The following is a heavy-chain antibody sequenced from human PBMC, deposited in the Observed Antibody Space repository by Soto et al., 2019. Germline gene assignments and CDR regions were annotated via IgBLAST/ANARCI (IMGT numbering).Heavy chain of an antibody. CDR1: GGSISSSSYY. CDR3: ATTPSSFGSSVDY. V-gene: IGHV4-39*01. J-gene: IGHJ4*02. Sequence: QLQLQESGPGLVKPSETLSLTCTVSGGSISSSSYYWGWIRQPPGKGLEWIGSIYYSGSTYYNPSLKSRVTISVDTSKNQFSLKLSSVTAADTAVYYCATTPSSFGSSVDYWGQGTLVTVSS. D-gene: IGHD6-25*01. CDR2: IYYSGST.